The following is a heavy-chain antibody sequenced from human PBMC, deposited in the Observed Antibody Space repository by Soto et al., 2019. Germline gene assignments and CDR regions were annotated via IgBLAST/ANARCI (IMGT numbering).Heavy chain of an antibody. CDR2: IVVGSGNT. CDR1: GFTFTSSA. CDR3: AAAEIAAAASYFDY. J-gene: IGHJ4*02. V-gene: IGHV1-58*01. Sequence: SVKVSCKASGFTFTSSAVQWVRQARGQRLEWIGWIVVGSGNTNYAQKFQERVTITRDMSTSTAYMELSSLRSEDTAVYYCAAAEIAAAASYFDYWGEGTLVTVSS. D-gene: IGHD6-13*01.